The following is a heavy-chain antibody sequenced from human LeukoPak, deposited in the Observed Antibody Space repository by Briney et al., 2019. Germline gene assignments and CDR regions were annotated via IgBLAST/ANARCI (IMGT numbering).Heavy chain of an antibody. J-gene: IGHJ4*02. CDR2: ISGSVGST. Sequence: GGSLRLSCAASGFTFSSYAMSWVGQAPGKGLEWVAAISGSVGSTYYADSLHGRFTISRDNSKKTLYLHMNSLRAEDTAVYYCAKKADYYGSGSYIDYWGQGTLVTVSS. CDR1: GFTFSSYA. D-gene: IGHD3-10*01. V-gene: IGHV3-23*01. CDR3: AKKADYYGSGSYIDY.